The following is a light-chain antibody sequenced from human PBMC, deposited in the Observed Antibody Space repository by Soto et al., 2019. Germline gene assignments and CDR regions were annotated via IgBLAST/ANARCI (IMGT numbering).Light chain of an antibody. V-gene: IGKV3-20*01. CDR3: QQYGSSPFT. CDR1: QSISSNY. J-gene: IGKJ3*01. Sequence: EIVLTQSPGTLSLSPGERATLSCRASQSISSNYLAWYQQKRGQAPRLLIYGASSRAAAIPDRFRGSGSGTDFTLIISSLAPEDFAVYYCQQYGSSPFTFGPGTKVDIK. CDR2: GAS.